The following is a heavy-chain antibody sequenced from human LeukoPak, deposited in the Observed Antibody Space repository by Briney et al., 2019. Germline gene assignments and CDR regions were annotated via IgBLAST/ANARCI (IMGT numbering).Heavy chain of an antibody. J-gene: IGHJ5*02. D-gene: IGHD4-11*01. CDR2: FYHSGNT. Sequence: SETLSLTCAVSGYSISSGYYWGWIRQPPGKGLEWIGRFYHSGNTYYNPSLKSRVTISVDTSKNQFSLKLTSVTAADTAVYYCARHDFYSNYPHNWFDPWGQGTLVTVSS. V-gene: IGHV4-38-2*01. CDR1: GYSISSGYY. CDR3: ARHDFYSNYPHNWFDP.